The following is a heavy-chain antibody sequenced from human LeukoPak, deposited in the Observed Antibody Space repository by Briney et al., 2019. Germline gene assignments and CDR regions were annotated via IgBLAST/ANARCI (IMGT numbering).Heavy chain of an antibody. J-gene: IGHJ3*02. V-gene: IGHV3-53*04. CDR1: GFTVSSIY. CDR2: LYSGGST. Sequence: GGSMRLSCAASGFTVSSIYMSWVRQVEGKGLEWVSVLYSGGSTYYADSVKGRFTISRHNSKNTLYLQMNSLRAEDTAVYYCARYTQWLNAFDIWGQGTMVTVSS. CDR3: ARYTQWLNAFDI. D-gene: IGHD6-19*01.